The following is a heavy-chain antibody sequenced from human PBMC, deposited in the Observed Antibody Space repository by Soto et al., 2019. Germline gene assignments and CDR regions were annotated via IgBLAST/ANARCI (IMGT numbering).Heavy chain of an antibody. D-gene: IGHD3-9*01. J-gene: IGHJ4*02. CDR2: ISGSGGST. CDR3: AKGRGQYDILTGRVFDY. V-gene: IGHV3-23*01. CDR1: GFTFSSYA. Sequence: EVQLLESGGGLVQPGGSLRLSCAASGFTFSSYAMSWVRQAPGKGLEWVSAISGSGGSTYYADSVKGRFTISRDNSKNTLYLQMNSLRAEDTAVYYCAKGRGQYDILTGRVFDYWGQGTLVTVSS.